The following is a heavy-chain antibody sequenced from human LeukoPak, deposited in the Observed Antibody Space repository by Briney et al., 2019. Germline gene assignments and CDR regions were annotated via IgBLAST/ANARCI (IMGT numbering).Heavy chain of an antibody. CDR2: IYYSGST. CDR3: ARTRGQSDDILTGRAFDI. Sequence: SQTLSLTCTVSGGSISSGGYYWSWIRQPPGKGLESIGYIYYSGSTNYNPSLKSRVTISVDTSKNQFSLKLSSVTAADTAVYYCARTRGQSDDILTGRAFDIWGQGTMVTVSS. CDR1: GGSISSGGYY. D-gene: IGHD3-9*01. J-gene: IGHJ3*02. V-gene: IGHV4-61*08.